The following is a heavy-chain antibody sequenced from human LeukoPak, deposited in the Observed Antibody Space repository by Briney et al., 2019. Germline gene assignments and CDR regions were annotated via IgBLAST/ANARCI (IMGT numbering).Heavy chain of an antibody. V-gene: IGHV3-48*03. J-gene: IGHJ4*02. Sequence: GGSLRLSCAASGFTFSSYEMNWVRQAPGKGLEWVSYISSSGSTIYYADSVKGRFTISRDNAKNSLYLQMNSLRAEDMAVYYCAKDHFMYYDSSGYYEYWGQGTLVTVSS. CDR1: GFTFSSYE. CDR2: ISSSGSTI. D-gene: IGHD3-22*01. CDR3: AKDHFMYYDSSGYYEY.